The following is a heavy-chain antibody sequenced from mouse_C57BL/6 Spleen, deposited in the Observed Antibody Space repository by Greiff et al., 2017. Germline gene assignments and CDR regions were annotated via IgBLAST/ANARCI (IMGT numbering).Heavy chain of an antibody. CDR1: GFTFSSYG. CDR2: ISPGGSYT. Sequence: EVLLLESGGDLVKPGGSLKLSCAASGFTFSSYGMSWVRQTPDKRLEWVGTISPGGSYTNYPESVKGRFTITRDNAYSTLYLQMSSLKSEDTAMYYCGRPRCSYLPSSYFDDWGQGTTLTVSS. D-gene: IGHD1-1*01. J-gene: IGHJ2*01. CDR3: GRPRCSYLPSSYFDD. V-gene: IGHV5-6*01.